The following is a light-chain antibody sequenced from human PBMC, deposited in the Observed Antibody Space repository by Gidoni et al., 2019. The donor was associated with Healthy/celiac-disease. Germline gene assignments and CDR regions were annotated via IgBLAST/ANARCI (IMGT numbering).Light chain of an antibody. CDR2: AAS. V-gene: IGKV1-39*01. CDR1: QSISSY. CDR3: QQSYSTPNT. J-gene: IGKJ2*01. Sequence: DTQMTQSPSSLSASVGDRVTITCRASQSISSYLNWYQQKPGKAPKLLIYAASSLQSGVPSRFSGSGSGTGFTLTISSLQPEDFATYYCQQSYSTPNTFGQGTKLEIK.